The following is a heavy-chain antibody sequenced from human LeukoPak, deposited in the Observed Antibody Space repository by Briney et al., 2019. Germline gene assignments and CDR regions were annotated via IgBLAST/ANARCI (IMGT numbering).Heavy chain of an antibody. CDR3: ARGGVYYDFWSGYYPSYNWFDP. CDR2: MNPNSGNT. V-gene: IGHV1-8*03. CDR1: GYTFTSYD. J-gene: IGHJ5*02. Sequence: GASVKVSCKASGYTFTSYDINWVRQATGQGLEWMGWMNPNSGNTGYAQKFQGRVTITRNTSISTAYMELSSLRSEDTAVYYCARGGVYYDFWSGYYPSYNWFDPWGQGTLVTVSS. D-gene: IGHD3-3*01.